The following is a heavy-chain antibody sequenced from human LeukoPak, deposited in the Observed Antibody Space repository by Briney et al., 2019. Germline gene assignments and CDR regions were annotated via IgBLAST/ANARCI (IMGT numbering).Heavy chain of an antibody. J-gene: IGHJ4*02. V-gene: IGHV3-30-3*01. D-gene: IGHD1-26*01. Sequence: GRSLRLSCAASGFTFSSYAMHWVRQAPGKGLEWVAVISYDENNKYYADSVKGRFTISRDNSKNTLYLQMNSLRAEDTAVYFCASRPIVEATALFDYWGQGTLVTVSS. CDR1: GFTFSSYA. CDR2: ISYDENNK. CDR3: ASRPIVEATALFDY.